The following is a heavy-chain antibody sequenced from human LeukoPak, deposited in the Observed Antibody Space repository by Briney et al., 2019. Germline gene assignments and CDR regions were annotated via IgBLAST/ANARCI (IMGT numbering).Heavy chain of an antibody. Sequence: QSGGSLRLSCAASGFTVSSNYMSWVRQAPGEGLEWVSALYTVGSTYYADSVKGRFTISRDNSKNTLYLQMNSLRAEDTAVYYCARESFSGYYISSWGQGTLVTVSS. CDR1: GFTVSSNY. J-gene: IGHJ4*02. CDR3: ARESFSGYYISS. CDR2: LYTVGST. D-gene: IGHD3-3*01. V-gene: IGHV3-53*01.